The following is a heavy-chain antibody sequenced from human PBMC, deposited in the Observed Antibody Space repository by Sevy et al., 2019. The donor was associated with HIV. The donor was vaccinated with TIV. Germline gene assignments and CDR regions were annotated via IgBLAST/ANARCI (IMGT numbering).Heavy chain of an antibody. J-gene: IGHJ4*02. CDR1: GFTFSDYY. D-gene: IGHD1-7*01. CDR2: MSSGTSYT. CDR3: ARDRRNYGGQYFDY. V-gene: IGHV3-11*06. Sequence: GGSLRLSCAASGFTFSDYYMSWIRQAPGKGLEWVSYMSSGTSYTNYADSVKGRFTISRDNAKNSLYLQMNSLRAEDTAVYYCARDRRNYGGQYFDYWGQGTLVTVPS.